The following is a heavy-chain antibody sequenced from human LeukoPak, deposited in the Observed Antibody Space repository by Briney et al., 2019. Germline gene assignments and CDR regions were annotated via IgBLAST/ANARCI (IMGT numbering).Heavy chain of an antibody. V-gene: IGHV1-8*01. Sequence: GASVKVSCKASGYTFTSYDINWVRQATGQGLEWMGWMNPNSGKTGYAQKFQGRVTMTRNTSISTAYMELSSLRSEDTAVYYCARGDRQAGGSYGNWGQGTLVTVSS. CDR2: MNPNSGKT. D-gene: IGHD1-26*01. J-gene: IGHJ4*02. CDR3: ARGDRQAGGSYGN. CDR1: GYTFTSYD.